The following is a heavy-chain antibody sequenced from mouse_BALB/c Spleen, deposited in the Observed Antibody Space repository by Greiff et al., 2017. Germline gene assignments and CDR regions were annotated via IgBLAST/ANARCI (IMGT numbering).Heavy chain of an antibody. CDR2: IYPGSGNT. V-gene: IGHV1-77*01. J-gene: IGHJ1*01. Sequence: VQLQQSGAELARPGASVKLSCKASGYTFTDYYINWVKQRTGQGLEWIGEIYPGSGNTYYNEKFKGKATLTADKSSSTAYMQLSSLTSEDSAVYFCARGALGTNWYFDVWGAGTTVTVSS. CDR3: ARGALGTNWYFDV. D-gene: IGHD1-1*02. CDR1: GYTFTDYY.